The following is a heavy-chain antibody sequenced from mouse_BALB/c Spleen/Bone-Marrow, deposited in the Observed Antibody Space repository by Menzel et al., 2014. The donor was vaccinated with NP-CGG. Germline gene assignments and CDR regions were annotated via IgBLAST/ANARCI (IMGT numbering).Heavy chain of an antibody. D-gene: IGHD2-3*01. CDR1: GYTFXSTW. CDR3: TRDGVGGAMDY. V-gene: IGHV1S130*01. J-gene: IGHJ4*01. Sequence: VQLQQSGSVLVRPGDSVKLSCKASGYTFXSTWIHWAKQRPGQGLEWIGEIHPNSGNTKYNEKLKGKATLTADTSSSTAYVDLSSLTSEDSAVYYCTRDGVGGAMDYWGQGTSVTVSS. CDR2: IHPNSGNT.